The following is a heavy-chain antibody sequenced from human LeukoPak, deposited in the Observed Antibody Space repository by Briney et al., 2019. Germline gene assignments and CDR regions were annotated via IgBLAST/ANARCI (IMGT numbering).Heavy chain of an antibody. CDR2: ISSSGSTI. CDR3: AREGYSYGNYFDY. V-gene: IGHV3-48*03. Sequence: GGSLRLSCAASGFTFSSYEMNWVRQAPGKGLEWVSYISSSGSTIYYADSVKGRFTISRDNAKNSLYLQMNSLRAEDTAVYYCAREGYSYGNYFDYWGQGTLVTVSS. J-gene: IGHJ4*02. D-gene: IGHD5-18*01. CDR1: GFTFSSYE.